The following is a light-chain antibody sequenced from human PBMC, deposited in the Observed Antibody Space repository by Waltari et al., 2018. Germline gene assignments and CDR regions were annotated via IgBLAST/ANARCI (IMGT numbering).Light chain of an antibody. Sequence: DIQMTQSPSSLSAYVGDRVYITCRASQGIINYLAWYQQKPGKVPKLLIYAASTLQSGVPSRFSGSGSGTDFTLTISSLQPEDAATYYCQKYVNAPATFGQGTKVEIK. CDR3: QKYVNAPAT. J-gene: IGKJ1*01. CDR2: AAS. V-gene: IGKV1-27*01. CDR1: QGIINY.